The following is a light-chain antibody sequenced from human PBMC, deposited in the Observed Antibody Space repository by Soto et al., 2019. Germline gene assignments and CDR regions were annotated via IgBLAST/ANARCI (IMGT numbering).Light chain of an antibody. J-gene: IGKJ5*01. CDR2: AAF. Sequence: ALSASVGDRVTITCRASQSISSWLAWYQQKPGKAPKLLIYAAFTLHSGVPARFSGSRSGTDFTLTISSLQPEDVATYYCQQVNSYPQPFCQGTRLEIK. V-gene: IGKV1-5*01. CDR3: QQVNSYPQP. CDR1: QSISSW.